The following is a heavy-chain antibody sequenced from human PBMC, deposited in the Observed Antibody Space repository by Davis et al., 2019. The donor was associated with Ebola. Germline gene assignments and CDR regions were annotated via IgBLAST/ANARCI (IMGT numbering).Heavy chain of an antibody. CDR1: GGSFSDYY. D-gene: IGHD3-10*01. Sequence: MPSETLSLTCAVYGGSFSDYYWSWIRQPPGKGLEWIGEINHSGSTNYNPSLKSRVTISVDTSKNQFSLKLSSVTAADTAVYYCAREVTMVRGMDVWGQGTTVTVSS. J-gene: IGHJ6*02. V-gene: IGHV4-34*01. CDR3: AREVTMVRGMDV. CDR2: INHSGST.